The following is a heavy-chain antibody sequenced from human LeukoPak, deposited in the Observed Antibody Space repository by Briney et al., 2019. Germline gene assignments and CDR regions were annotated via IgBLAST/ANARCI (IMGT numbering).Heavy chain of an antibody. V-gene: IGHV3-21*01. CDR3: ARAAVAEPYYYYGMDV. J-gene: IGHJ6*04. Sequence: PGGSLRLSCAASGFTFSSYSMNWVRQAPGKGLEWVSSISSSSSYIYYADSGKGRFTISRDNAKNSLYLQMNSLRAEDTAVYYCARAAVAEPYYYYGMDVWGKGTTVTVSS. CDR2: ISSSSSYI. D-gene: IGHD6-19*01. CDR1: GFTFSSYS.